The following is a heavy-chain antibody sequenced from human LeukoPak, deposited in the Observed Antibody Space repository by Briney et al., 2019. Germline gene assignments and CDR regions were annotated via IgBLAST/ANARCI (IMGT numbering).Heavy chain of an antibody. Sequence: SETLSLTCTVSGGSISSSTYYWGWIRQPPGKGLEWIGHIYYSGTTYYNPSLKSRVTISVETSKNPFSLKLSSLTAADTALYSCARLDIRGHYYVYWGQGTLVTVSS. CDR3: ARLDIRGHYYVY. V-gene: IGHV4-39*01. J-gene: IGHJ4*02. D-gene: IGHD3-22*01. CDR2: IYYSGTT. CDR1: GGSISSSTYY.